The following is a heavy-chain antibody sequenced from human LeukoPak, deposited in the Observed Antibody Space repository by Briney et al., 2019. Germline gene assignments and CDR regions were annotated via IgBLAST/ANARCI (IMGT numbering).Heavy chain of an antibody. CDR1: GFSMSTSRVG. D-gene: IGHD3-3*01. CDR2: IYWNDDK. CDR3: AHLTYYDFWSGYPAFDY. V-gene: IGHV2-5*01. J-gene: IGHJ4*02. Sequence: SGPTLVKPTQTLTLTCTFSGFSMSTSRVGVGWIRQPPGEALEWLALIYWNDDKRYSPSLKSRLTITKDTSKNQVVLTMTNMDPVDTATYYCAHLTYYDFWSGYPAFDYWGQGTLVTVSS.